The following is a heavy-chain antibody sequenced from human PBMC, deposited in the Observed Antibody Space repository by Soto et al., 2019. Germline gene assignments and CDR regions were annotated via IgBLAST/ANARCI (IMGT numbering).Heavy chain of an antibody. J-gene: IGHJ6*03. CDR1: GFTFSSYD. D-gene: IGHD6-13*01. Sequence: PGGSLRLSCAASGFTFSSYDMHWVRQATGKGLEWVSAIGTAGDTYYPGSVKGRFTIPRENAKNSLYLQMNSLRAGDTALYYCARGWLATGGSLSYMDVWGKGTTVTVSS. CDR2: IGTAGDT. V-gene: IGHV3-13*01. CDR3: ARGWLATGGSLSYMDV.